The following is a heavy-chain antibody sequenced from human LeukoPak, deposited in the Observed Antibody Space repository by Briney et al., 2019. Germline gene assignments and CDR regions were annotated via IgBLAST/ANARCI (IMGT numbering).Heavy chain of an antibody. V-gene: IGHV3-23*01. CDR2: ISGSGGST. Sequence: GGSLRLSCAASGFTFSSYAMSWVRQAPGKGLEWVSAISGSGGSTYYADSVKGRFTISRDSSKSTLYLQMNSLRAEDTAVYYCAKSWGGNDAFDIWGQGTMVTVSS. CDR1: GFTFSSYA. CDR3: AKSWGGNDAFDI. J-gene: IGHJ3*02. D-gene: IGHD1-26*01.